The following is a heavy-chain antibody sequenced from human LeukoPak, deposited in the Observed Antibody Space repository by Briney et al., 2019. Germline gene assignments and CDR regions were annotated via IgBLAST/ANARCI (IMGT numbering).Heavy chain of an antibody. J-gene: IGHJ4*02. V-gene: IGHV3-7*01. CDR1: GFTFSSYW. CDR3: ARDLNWETY. D-gene: IGHD7-27*01. CDR2: IKTDGSLI. Sequence: GGSLRLSCVASGFTFSSYWMTWVRQAPGKGLEWVANIKTDGSLIYYVDSVKGRFTISRYNAKNSLYLQMNSLRVEDTAVYYCARDLNWETYWGQGTLVSVSS.